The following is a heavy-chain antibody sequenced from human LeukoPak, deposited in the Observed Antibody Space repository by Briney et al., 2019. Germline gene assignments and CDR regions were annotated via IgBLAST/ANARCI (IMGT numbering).Heavy chain of an antibody. Sequence: GGSLRLSCAASGFTFKNYAMHWVRQAPGKGLEWVAVVAYDGSNKYYPDSVKGRFTISRDNSKNTLYLQMNSLRAEDTAVYYCAREGNRDYAVFDNWGQGTLVTVSS. V-gene: IGHV3-30*04. CDR2: VAYDGSNK. CDR3: AREGNRDYAVFDN. CDR1: GFTFKNYA. J-gene: IGHJ4*02. D-gene: IGHD4-17*01.